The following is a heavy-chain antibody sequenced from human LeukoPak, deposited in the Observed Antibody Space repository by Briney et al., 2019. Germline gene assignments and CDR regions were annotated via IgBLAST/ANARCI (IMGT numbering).Heavy chain of an antibody. V-gene: IGHV4-39*01. D-gene: IGHD1-26*01. CDR1: GGPISTATHY. J-gene: IGHJ4*02. CDR2: IHYTGIT. Sequence: SETLSLTCTVSGGPISTATHYWAWIRQPPGEGLEWIGTIHYTGITYYNPSLKSRVTISVDTSKNQLSLHLGSVTAADTAVYHCARQLSGTYQWTFDYWGQGTLVPVSS. CDR3: ARQLSGTYQWTFDY.